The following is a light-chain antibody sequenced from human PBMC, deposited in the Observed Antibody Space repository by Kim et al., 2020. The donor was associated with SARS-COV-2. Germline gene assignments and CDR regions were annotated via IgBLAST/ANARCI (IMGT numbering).Light chain of an antibody. V-gene: IGKV1-27*01. CDR3: KKYNSAPWT. CDR1: QGINNY. J-gene: IGKJ1*01. CDR2: AAS. Sequence: AVVGERVTITCRASQGINNYLAWYQQRPGKVPKLLIYAASTLQSGVPSRFSGSGFGTDFTLTISSLQPEDGATYYCKKYNSAPWTFGRVTKVDIK.